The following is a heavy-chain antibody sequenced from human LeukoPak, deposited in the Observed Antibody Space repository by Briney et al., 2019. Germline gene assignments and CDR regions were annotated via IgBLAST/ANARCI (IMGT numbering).Heavy chain of an antibody. J-gene: IGHJ4*02. Sequence: QAGGSLRLSCAASGFTFSSYGMHWVRQAPGKGLEWVAFIRYDGSNKNYADSVKGRFTISRDNSKNTLYLQMNSLRAEDTAVYYCARAPGAAGSSWGQGTLVTVSS. D-gene: IGHD6-13*01. CDR1: GFTFSSYG. CDR3: ARAPGAAGSS. CDR2: IRYDGSNK. V-gene: IGHV3-30*02.